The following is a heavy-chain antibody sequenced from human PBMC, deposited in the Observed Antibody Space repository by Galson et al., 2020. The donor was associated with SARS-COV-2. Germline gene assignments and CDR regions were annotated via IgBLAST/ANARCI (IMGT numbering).Heavy chain of an antibody. J-gene: IGHJ4*02. D-gene: IGHD6-19*01. CDR2: ISAYNGNT. V-gene: IGHV1-18*01. Sequence: GESLKISCKASGYTFTNYGVSWVRQAPGQGLEWMGWISAYNGNTHYAQKLQGRITMTTDTSTSTAYMELKSLRSDDTAVYYCAREAAVATDYWGQGTLVTVSS. CDR3: AREAAVATDY. CDR1: GYTFTNYG.